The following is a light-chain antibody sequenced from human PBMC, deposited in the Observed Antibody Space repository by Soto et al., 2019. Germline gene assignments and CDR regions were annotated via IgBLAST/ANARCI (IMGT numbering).Light chain of an antibody. CDR1: QSVRNNY. V-gene: IGKV3-11*01. J-gene: IGKJ5*01. CDR3: QHRSSWPVS. Sequence: IRVTQSACTLSLSPGERATLSCRASQSVRNNYLAWYQQRPGQAPRLLIYAASNRATGIPARFSGSGSGTDFTLTISSLEPEDFAVYYCQHRSSWPVSFAQGTRLEIK. CDR2: AAS.